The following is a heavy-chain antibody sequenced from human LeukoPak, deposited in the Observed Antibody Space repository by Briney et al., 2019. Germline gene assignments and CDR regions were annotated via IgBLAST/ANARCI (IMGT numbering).Heavy chain of an antibody. CDR3: ASTGYSSGWSPFDY. CDR1: GFTFSNYA. D-gene: IGHD6-19*01. CDR2: ISSSGSTI. V-gene: IGHV3-48*03. J-gene: IGHJ4*02. Sequence: GGSLRLSCAASGFTFSNYAMSWVRQAPGKGLEWVSYISSSGSTIYYADSVKGRFTISRDNAKNSLYLQMNSLRAEDTAVYYCASTGYSSGWSPFDYWGQGTLVTVSS.